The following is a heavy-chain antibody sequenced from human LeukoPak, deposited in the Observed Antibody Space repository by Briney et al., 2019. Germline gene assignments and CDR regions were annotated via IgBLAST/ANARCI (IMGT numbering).Heavy chain of an antibody. V-gene: IGHV3-30*02. CDR1: GFTFASYG. CDR2: IRYDGSNK. Sequence: GGSLRLSCTASGFTFASYGMHWVRQAPGKGLEWVAFIRYDGSNKYYTDSVKGRFTISRDNSKNMVYLQMNSLRAEDTAVYYCGSGGTGVGAIDFDYWGQGTLVTVSS. J-gene: IGHJ4*02. D-gene: IGHD1-26*01. CDR3: GSGGTGVGAIDFDY.